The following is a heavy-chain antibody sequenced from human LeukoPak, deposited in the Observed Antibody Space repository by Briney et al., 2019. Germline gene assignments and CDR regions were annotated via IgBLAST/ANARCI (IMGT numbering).Heavy chain of an antibody. V-gene: IGHV4-59*11. J-gene: IGHJ5*02. CDR3: ARHDSSGGIDWFDP. D-gene: IGHD3-16*01. CDR1: GGSISGHY. CDR2: IYYSRST. Sequence: SETLSLTCTVSGGSISGHYWSWIRQPPGKGLEWIGYIYYSRSTNYNPSLTSRVTISVDTSKNQFSLKVSSVTAADTAVYYCARHDSSGGIDWFDPWGQGTLVTVSS.